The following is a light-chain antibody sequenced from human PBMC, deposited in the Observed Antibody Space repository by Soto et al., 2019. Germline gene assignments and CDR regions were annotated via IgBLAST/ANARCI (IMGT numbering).Light chain of an antibody. Sequence: DIQLTQSPSVLSASVGASVTITCRASQGINSYLAWYQQKPGKVPKLLIYAASTLHGGVPSRFSGSGSGTEFALTISSLQPEDFATYYCQQLNSYPRTFGQGTKVEIK. CDR2: AAS. J-gene: IGKJ1*01. V-gene: IGKV1-9*01. CDR3: QQLNSYPRT. CDR1: QGINSY.